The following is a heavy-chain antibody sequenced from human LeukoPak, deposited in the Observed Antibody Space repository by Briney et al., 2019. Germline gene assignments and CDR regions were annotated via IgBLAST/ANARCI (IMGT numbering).Heavy chain of an antibody. J-gene: IGHJ4*02. Sequence: GESLKISCKGSGYSFISYSIGWVRQMPGEGLEWMGMLYPDGSATTYHPSLQGRVTISADKSVTTAYLEWNSLEASDTAMYYCVRQGLQSGTYPAYWGPGTLVTVSS. V-gene: IGHV5-51*01. CDR3: VRQGLQSGTYPAY. CDR2: LYPDGSAT. CDR1: GYSFISYS. D-gene: IGHD1-26*01.